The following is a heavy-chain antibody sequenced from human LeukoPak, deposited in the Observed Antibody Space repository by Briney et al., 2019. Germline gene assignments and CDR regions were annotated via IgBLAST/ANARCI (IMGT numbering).Heavy chain of an antibody. D-gene: IGHD4-17*01. Sequence: ASVKVSCKASGYTFTSYDINWVRQATGQGLEWMGWMNPNSGNTGYAQKSQGRVTMTRNTSISTAYMELSSLRSEDTAVYYRARGEIYGDHVFDYWGQGTLVTVSS. CDR2: MNPNSGNT. CDR3: ARGEIYGDHVFDY. CDR1: GYTFTSYD. J-gene: IGHJ4*02. V-gene: IGHV1-8*01.